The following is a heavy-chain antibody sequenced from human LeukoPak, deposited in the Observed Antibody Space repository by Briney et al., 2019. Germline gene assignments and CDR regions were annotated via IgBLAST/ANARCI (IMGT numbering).Heavy chain of an antibody. CDR2: IASKTDGGTT. Sequence: PGGSLRLSCAASGFTFTNAWMNWVRQAPGKGLEWVGRIASKTDGGTTDYAAPVKGRFTISRDDSKNTLFLQMNSLKTEDTAVYYCTTGIRGDCGQGTLVTVSS. J-gene: IGHJ4*02. V-gene: IGHV3-15*04. CDR1: GFTFTNAW. CDR3: TTGIRGD.